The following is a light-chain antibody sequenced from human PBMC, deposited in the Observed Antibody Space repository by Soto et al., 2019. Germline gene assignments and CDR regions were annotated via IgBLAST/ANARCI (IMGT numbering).Light chain of an antibody. CDR3: SSYTSSSTRV. CDR2: DVS. Sequence: QSALTQPASVSGSPGQSITISCTGTSSDVGGYNYVSWYQQHPGKDPKLMIYDVSNRPSGVSSRFSGSKSGNTASLTISGLQAEDEADYYCSSYTSSSTRVFGGGTKVTVL. V-gene: IGLV2-14*01. CDR1: SSDVGGYNY. J-gene: IGLJ2*01.